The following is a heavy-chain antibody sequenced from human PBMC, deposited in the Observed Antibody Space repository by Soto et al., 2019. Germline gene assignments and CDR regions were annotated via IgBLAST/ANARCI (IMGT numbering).Heavy chain of an antibody. CDR1: GLTFSSYG. J-gene: IGHJ4*02. CDR2: ISYDRSNK. CDR3: AKPPPYCSSTSCYPFDY. V-gene: IGHV3-30*18. D-gene: IGHD2-2*01. Sequence: GGSLSLSCAPSGLTFSSYGMHWVRQDPGKGLEWVAVISYDRSNKYYSDSVKGRFTISRDNSKNTLYLQMNSLRAEDTAVYYCAKPPPYCSSTSCYPFDYCGQGTLVTVPS.